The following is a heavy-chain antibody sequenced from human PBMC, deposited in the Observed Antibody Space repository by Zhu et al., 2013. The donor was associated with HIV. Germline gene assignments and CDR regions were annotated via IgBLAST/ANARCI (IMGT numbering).Heavy chain of an antibody. D-gene: IGHD1-26*01. CDR2: INPNSGGT. CDR3: ARVPTSGSYYGTDAFDY. Sequence: QVQLVQSGAEVKKPGASVKVSCKASGYTFTGYYMHWVRQAPGQGLEWMGWINPNSGGTNYAQKFQGRVTMTRDTSISTAYMELSRLRSDDTAVYYCARVPTSGSYYGTDAFDYLGPRDKWSPSL. J-gene: IGHJ3*02. V-gene: IGHV1-2*02. CDR1: GYTFTGYY.